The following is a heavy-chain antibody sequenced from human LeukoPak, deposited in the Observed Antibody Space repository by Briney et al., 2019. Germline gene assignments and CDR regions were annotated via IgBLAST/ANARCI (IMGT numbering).Heavy chain of an antibody. CDR3: ARLPVAINGYFDP. Sequence: QSGGSLRLSCAASGFTFSSYAMSWVRQAPGKGLEWVSSISGGGGSTYYGDSVKGRFTISRDNSKNTLYLQMYSLGAEDTAVYYCARLPVAINGYFDPWGQGTLVTVSS. CDR1: GFTFSSYA. J-gene: IGHJ5*02. V-gene: IGHV3-23*01. CDR2: ISGGGGST. D-gene: IGHD2-2*01.